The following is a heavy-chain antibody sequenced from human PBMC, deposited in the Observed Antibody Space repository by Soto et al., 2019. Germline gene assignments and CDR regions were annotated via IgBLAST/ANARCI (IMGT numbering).Heavy chain of an antibody. V-gene: IGHV1-3*01. CDR2: INGTTGST. Sequence: ASVKVSCKASGYTFSTYSMHWVRQAPGQGLEWMGWINGTTGSTRSAQRFQGRVTMTRDTSTSTVYMELSSLRSEDTAVYYCARVLSSSSFYYYGMDVWGQGTTVTVSS. D-gene: IGHD6-6*01. CDR1: GYTFSTYS. CDR3: ARVLSSSSFYYYGMDV. J-gene: IGHJ6*02.